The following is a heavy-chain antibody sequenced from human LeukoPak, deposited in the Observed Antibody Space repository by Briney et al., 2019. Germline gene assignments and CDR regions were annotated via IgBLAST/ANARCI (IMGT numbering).Heavy chain of an antibody. CDR3: ARGNDLDSFDI. D-gene: IGHD2-2*03. V-gene: IGHV4-59*02. J-gene: IGHJ3*02. CDR1: GDSVNSFY. CDR2: LHYSGST. Sequence: SETLSLTCTVSGDSVNSFYWSWLRQPPGKGLQWIGHLHYSGSTNYNPSLKSRVSTSVDTSKNQFTLNLRSVNAADTAVYFCARGNDLDSFDIWGQGTMVTVSS.